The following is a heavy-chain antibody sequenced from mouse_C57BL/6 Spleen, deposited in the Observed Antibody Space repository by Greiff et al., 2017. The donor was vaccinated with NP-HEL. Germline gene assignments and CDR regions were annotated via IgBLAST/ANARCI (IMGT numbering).Heavy chain of an antibody. D-gene: IGHD1-1*01. V-gene: IGHV1-59*01. J-gene: IGHJ1*03. Sequence: VQLQQPGAELVRPGTSVKLSCKASGYTFTSYWMHWVKQRPGQGLEWIGVIDPSDSYTNYNQKFKGKATLTVDTSSSTAYMQLSSLTSEDSAVYYCAPFITTVVARYFDVWGTGTTVTVSS. CDR1: GYTFTSYW. CDR3: APFITTVVARYFDV. CDR2: IDPSDSYT.